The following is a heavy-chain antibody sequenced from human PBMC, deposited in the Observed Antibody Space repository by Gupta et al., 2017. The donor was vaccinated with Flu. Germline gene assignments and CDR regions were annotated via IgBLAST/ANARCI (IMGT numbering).Heavy chain of an antibody. J-gene: IGHJ6*02. V-gene: IGHV1-18*01. D-gene: IGHD2-15*01. Sequence: QVQLVQSGAEVKKPGASVKVSCKASGYTFTSYGISWVRQAPGQGLEWMGWISAYNGNTNYAQKLQGRVTMTTDTSTNTAYMELRSLRSDDTAVYYCARLAHPPDIVVVVAATGYYGMDVWGLGTTVTVSS. CDR1: GYTFTSYG. CDR2: ISAYNGNT. CDR3: ARLAHPPDIVVVVAATGYYGMDV.